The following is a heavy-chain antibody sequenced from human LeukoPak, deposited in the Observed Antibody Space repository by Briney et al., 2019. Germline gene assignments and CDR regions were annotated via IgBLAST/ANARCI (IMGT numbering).Heavy chain of an antibody. J-gene: IGHJ5*02. CDR1: GYTFTTSG. CDR3: ARGGSGSYLYSTFDP. V-gene: IGHV1-18*04. CDR2: ISGSNDNT. Sequence: ASVKVSCKASGYTFTTSGINWVRQAPGQGLEWMGWISGSNDNTNYAQNFQGRVTMTTDTSTSTAYMELRSPRSDDTAVYYCARGGSGSYLYSTFDPWGQGTLVTVSS. D-gene: IGHD3-10*01.